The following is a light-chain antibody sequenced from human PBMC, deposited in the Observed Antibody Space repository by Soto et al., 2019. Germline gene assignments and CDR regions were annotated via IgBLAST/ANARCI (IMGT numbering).Light chain of an antibody. CDR3: QQYGSSRYT. J-gene: IGKJ2*01. CDR2: GAS. V-gene: IGKV3-20*01. Sequence: EIVLTQSPGTLSLSPGESATLSCRASQSVSSSFLAWYQQKPGQAPRLLIYGASSRATGVPDRFSGSGSGTDFSLTISRLEPEDIAVYYCQQYGSSRYTFGQGTKLEIK. CDR1: QSVSSSF.